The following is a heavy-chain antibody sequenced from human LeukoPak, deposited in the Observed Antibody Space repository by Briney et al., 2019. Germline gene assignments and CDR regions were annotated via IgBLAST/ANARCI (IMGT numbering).Heavy chain of an antibody. V-gene: IGHV3-23*01. CDR1: GFTFSRSA. CDR2: ITGSDDRT. J-gene: IGHJ4*02. CDR3: AKGPHVGSGYHPDY. Sequence: PGGSLRLSCAASGFTFSRSAMTWVRQAPGKGLEWVSTITGSDDRTYYADSVKGRFTISRDYSRNTLHFQMNSLRVEDTAIYYCAKGPHVGSGYHPDYWGQGILVTVSS. D-gene: IGHD3-22*01.